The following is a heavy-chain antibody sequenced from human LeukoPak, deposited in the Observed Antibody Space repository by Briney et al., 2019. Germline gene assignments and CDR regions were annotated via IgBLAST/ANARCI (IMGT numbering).Heavy chain of an antibody. J-gene: IGHJ6*02. CDR1: GFTFSSYG. V-gene: IGHV3-30*18. Sequence: GRSLRLSCAASGFTFSSYGMHWVRQAPGKGLEWVAVISYDGSNKYYADSVKGRFTISRDNSKNTLYLQMNSLRAEDTAVYYCAKSGDGDYYYYGMDVWGQGTTVTVSS. CDR2: ISYDGSNK. D-gene: IGHD2-21*01. CDR3: AKSGDGDYYYYGMDV.